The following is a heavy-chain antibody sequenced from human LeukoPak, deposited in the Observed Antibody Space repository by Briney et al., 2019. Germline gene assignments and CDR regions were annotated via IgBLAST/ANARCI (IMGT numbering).Heavy chain of an antibody. CDR1: GFTFSSYA. CDR2: ISGSGGST. D-gene: IGHD1-26*01. Sequence: PGGSLRLSCAASGFTFSSYAMSWVRQAPGKGLEWVSAISGSGGSTYYADSVKGRFTISRDNSKNTLYLQMNSLRAEDTAVYYCANGGSNYYYYYMDVWGKGTTVTVSS. V-gene: IGHV3-23*01. J-gene: IGHJ6*03. CDR3: ANGGSNYYYYYMDV.